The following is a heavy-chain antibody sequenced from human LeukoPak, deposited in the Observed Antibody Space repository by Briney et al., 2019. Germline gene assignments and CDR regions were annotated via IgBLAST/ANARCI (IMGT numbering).Heavy chain of an antibody. V-gene: IGHV4-34*01. CDR1: GGSFSGDF. J-gene: IGHJ4*02. CDR2: INHGGST. D-gene: IGHD3-10*01. Sequence: SETLSLTCAVYGGSFSGDFWSWIRQSPGKGLEWIGEINHGGSTTYNPSLQSRVTMSVDTSKNQFSLKLSSVTAADTAVYYCAGGVTIVRGTSKHFDYWGQGTLVTVSS. CDR3: AGGVTIVRGTSKHFDY.